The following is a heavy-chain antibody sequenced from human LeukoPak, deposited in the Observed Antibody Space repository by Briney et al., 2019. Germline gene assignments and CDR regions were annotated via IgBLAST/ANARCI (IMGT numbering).Heavy chain of an antibody. CDR2: INHSGST. V-gene: IGHV4-34*01. J-gene: IGHJ4*02. D-gene: IGHD4-17*01. Sequence: SETLSLTCAVYGGSFSGYYWSWIRQPPGKGLEWIGEINHSGSTNYNPSLKSRVTISVDTSKNQFSLKLSSVTAADTAVYYCAKSATVKAPFDYWGQGTLVTVSS. CDR3: AKSATVKAPFDY. CDR1: GGSFSGYY.